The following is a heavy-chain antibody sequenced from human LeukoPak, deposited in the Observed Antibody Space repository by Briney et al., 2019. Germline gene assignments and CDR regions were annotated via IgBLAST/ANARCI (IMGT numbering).Heavy chain of an antibody. CDR1: GGSISSGDYY. J-gene: IGHJ3*02. CDR2: IYYSGST. D-gene: IGHD3-22*01. Sequence: SQTLSLTCTVSGGSISSGDYYWSWIRQPPGKGLEWIGYIYYSGSTYYNPSLKSRVTISVDTSKNQFSLKLSSVTAADTAVYYCARIKSSPYYYDKGVAFDIWGQGTMVTVSS. V-gene: IGHV4-30-4*08. CDR3: ARIKSSPYYYDKGVAFDI.